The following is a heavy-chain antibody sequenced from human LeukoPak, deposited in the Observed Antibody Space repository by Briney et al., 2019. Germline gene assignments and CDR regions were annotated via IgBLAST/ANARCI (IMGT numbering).Heavy chain of an antibody. CDR2: IYYSGST. CDR3: ARVSDSSSSLWFDP. V-gene: IGHV4-59*01. D-gene: IGHD6-6*01. J-gene: IGHJ5*02. Sequence: SETLSLTCTVSGGSISSYYWSWLRQPPGKGLEWIGYIYYSGSTNYNPSLKSRVTISVDTSKNQFSLKLSSVTAADTAVYYCARVSDSSSSLWFDPWGQGTLVTVSS. CDR1: GGSISSYY.